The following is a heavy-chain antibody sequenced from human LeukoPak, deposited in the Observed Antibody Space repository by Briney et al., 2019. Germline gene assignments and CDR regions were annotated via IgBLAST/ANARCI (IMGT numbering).Heavy chain of an antibody. CDR2: ISYDGGNE. Sequence: PGGSLRLSCAASGFTFSSYGMHWVRQAPGKGLEWVAVISYDGGNENYADSVKGRFTISRDNSKKTLYLQMNSLRAEDTAVYYCANLGTYYYDSRRGYWGQGTLVTVSS. CDR3: ANLGTYYYDSRRGY. V-gene: IGHV3-30*18. J-gene: IGHJ4*02. CDR1: GFTFSSYG. D-gene: IGHD3-22*01.